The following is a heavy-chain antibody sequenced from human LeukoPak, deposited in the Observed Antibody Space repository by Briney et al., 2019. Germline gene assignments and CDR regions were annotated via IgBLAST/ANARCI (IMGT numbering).Heavy chain of an antibody. V-gene: IGHV4-59*12. CDR2: IYYSGST. CDR3: ARDQVVVVPAAISGWFDP. Sequence: SETLSLTCTVSGGSISSYYWSWIRQPPGKGLEWIGYIYYSGSTNYNPSLKSRVTISVDTSKNQFSLKLSSVTAADTAVYYCARDQVVVVPAAISGWFDPWGQGTLVTVSS. J-gene: IGHJ5*02. D-gene: IGHD2-2*02. CDR1: GGSISSYY.